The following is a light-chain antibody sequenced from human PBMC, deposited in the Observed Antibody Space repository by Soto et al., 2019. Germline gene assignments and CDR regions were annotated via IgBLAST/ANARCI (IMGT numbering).Light chain of an antibody. Sequence: DIVRSQSPDSLAVSLGERATIHCKSSQTIFYTSSNKNYLAWYQQRPGQPPKLLIYWASDRESGVPNRFSGSGSGTDFTLTISGLQAEDVALYYCQQYYSTPFSFGPGTRLDIK. CDR1: QTIFYTSSNKNY. V-gene: IGKV4-1*01. J-gene: IGKJ3*01. CDR2: WAS. CDR3: QQYYSTPFS.